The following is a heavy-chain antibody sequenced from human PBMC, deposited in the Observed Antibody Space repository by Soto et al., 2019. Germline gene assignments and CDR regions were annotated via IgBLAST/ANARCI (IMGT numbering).Heavy chain of an antibody. V-gene: IGHV4-59*01. CDR2: IYYSGST. CDR1: GGSISSYC. CDR3: ARETRYCSSTSCYVFDY. J-gene: IGHJ4*02. Sequence: SETLSLTCTVSGGSISSYCWSWIRQPPGKGLEWIGYIYYSGSTNYNPSLKSRVTISVDTSKNQFSLKLSSVTAADTAVYYCARETRYCSSTSCYVFDYWGQGTLVTVSS. D-gene: IGHD2-2*01.